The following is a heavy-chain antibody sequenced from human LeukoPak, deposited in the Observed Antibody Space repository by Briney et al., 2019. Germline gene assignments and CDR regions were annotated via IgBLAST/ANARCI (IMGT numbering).Heavy chain of an antibody. D-gene: IGHD6-19*01. CDR2: ISSRDGTI. CDR1: GFTLSDYY. CDR3: ASETVAGTFAQ. J-gene: IGHJ4*02. V-gene: IGHV3-11*01. Sequence: GGSLRLSCGVGGFTLSDYYISWIRQAPGKGLKWVSDISSRDGTIHFADSVRGRFTISWDNAKNSLYLQMNSLRVDDTAVYYCASETVAGTFAQWGQGTLVTVSS.